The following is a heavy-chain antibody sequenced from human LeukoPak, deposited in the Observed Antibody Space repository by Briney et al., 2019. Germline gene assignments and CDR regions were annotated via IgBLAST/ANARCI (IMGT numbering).Heavy chain of an antibody. J-gene: IGHJ4*02. CDR1: GFTFDDYA. V-gene: IGHV3-9*03. Sequence: GRSLRLSCAASGFTFDDYAMHWVRQAPGKGLEWVSGISWNSGSIGYADSVKGRFTISRDNAKNSLYLQMNSLRAEDMALYYCAKDLCSSTSCYLFGYWGQGTLVTVSS. CDR3: AKDLCSSTSCYLFGY. D-gene: IGHD2-2*01. CDR2: ISWNSGSI.